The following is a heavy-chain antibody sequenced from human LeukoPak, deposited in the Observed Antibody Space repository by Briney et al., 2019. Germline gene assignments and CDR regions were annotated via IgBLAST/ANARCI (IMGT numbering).Heavy chain of an antibody. V-gene: IGHV3-21*01. Sequence: GGSLRLSCAASGFTFSSYSTNWARHAPGKGLEWVSSISNIGTYIYYADSVRGRFTVSRDNAKNSLYLQMNNLRVEDTAVYYCARLLAGSGSYYLDSWGEGTLVTVSS. D-gene: IGHD3-10*01. J-gene: IGHJ4*02. CDR2: ISNIGTYI. CDR3: ARLLAGSGSYYLDS. CDR1: GFTFSSYS.